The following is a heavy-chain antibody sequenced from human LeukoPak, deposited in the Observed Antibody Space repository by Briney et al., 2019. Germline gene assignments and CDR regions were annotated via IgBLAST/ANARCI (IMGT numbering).Heavy chain of an antibody. D-gene: IGHD2/OR15-2a*01. J-gene: IGHJ4*02. CDR2: IRSKANNYAT. V-gene: IGHV3-73*01. CDR1: GFTFSGSA. CDR3: TRTSMLAAFDY. Sequence: SGGSLRLSCAASGFTFSGSAMHWVRQASGKGLEWVGRIRSKANNYATAYAASVKGRFTVSRDDSNNTAYLQMNSLRTEDTAVYYGTRTSMLAAFDYWGQGTLVTVSS.